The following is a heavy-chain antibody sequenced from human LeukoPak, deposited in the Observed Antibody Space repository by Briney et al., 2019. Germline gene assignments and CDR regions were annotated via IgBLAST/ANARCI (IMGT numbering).Heavy chain of an antibody. CDR3: ARGLGRTGSGLDY. V-gene: IGHV3-74*03. Sequence: GGSLRLSCAASGFIFSREWMHWVRQAPGRGLAWVSRVNTDGSSTVYADSVKGRFTISRDNAKNSLYLQMNSLRAEDTAVYYCARGLGRTGSGLDYWGQGTLVTVSS. J-gene: IGHJ4*02. CDR1: GFIFSREW. D-gene: IGHD6-19*01. CDR2: VNTDGSST.